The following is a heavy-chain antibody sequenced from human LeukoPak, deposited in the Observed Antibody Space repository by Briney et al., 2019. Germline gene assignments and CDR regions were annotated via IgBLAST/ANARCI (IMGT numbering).Heavy chain of an antibody. D-gene: IGHD5-18*01. Sequence: GGSLRLSCAASGFTFSSYSMNRVRQAPGDGLEWVSSIGSSSSYIYYAGSVKGRFTISRDTAKNSLHLQMNSLRAEDTAVYYCAASTKHTAMVDYWGQGTLVTVSS. CDR2: IGSSSSYI. J-gene: IGHJ4*02. V-gene: IGHV3-21*01. CDR1: GFTFSSYS. CDR3: AASTKHTAMVDY.